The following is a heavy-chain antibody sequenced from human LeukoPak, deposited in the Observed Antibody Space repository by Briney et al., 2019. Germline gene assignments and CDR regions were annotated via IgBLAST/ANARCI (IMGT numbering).Heavy chain of an antibody. Sequence: PSETLSLTCTVSGGSINNYYWSWIRQPPGKGLEWIGYNYYSGSTSYNPSLKSRVTISVDTSKNQFSLKLSSVTAADTAVYYCARYADYHAGWFDPWGQGTLVTVSS. J-gene: IGHJ5*02. CDR3: ARYADYHAGWFDP. CDR1: GGSINNYY. CDR2: NYYSGST. D-gene: IGHD4-17*01. V-gene: IGHV4-59*01.